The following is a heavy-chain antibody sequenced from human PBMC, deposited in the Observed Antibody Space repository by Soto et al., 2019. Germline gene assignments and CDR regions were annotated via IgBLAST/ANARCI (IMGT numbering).Heavy chain of an antibody. D-gene: IGHD6-13*01. V-gene: IGHV1-3*01. CDR3: VRRNVSATGIDWFDP. CDR1: GYTFTSYG. CDR2: INAANGDT. Sequence: XSVKVSCKASGYTFTSYGIHWVRQAPGQRLEWMGWINAANGDTKYSPKFQGGVTITRDTSASTAYMELSSLRSEDTAVYYCVRRNVSATGIDWFDPWGQGNLVTVSS. J-gene: IGHJ5*02.